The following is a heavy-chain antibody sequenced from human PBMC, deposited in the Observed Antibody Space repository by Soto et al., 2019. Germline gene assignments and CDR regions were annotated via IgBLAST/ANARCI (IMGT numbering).Heavy chain of an antibody. D-gene: IGHD6-13*01. J-gene: IGHJ6*02. CDR3: VCRTAANGMDV. CDR2: INAGNGYA. Sequence: ASVKVSCKASGYTFTSHAMHWVRQAPGQRPEWMGWINAGNGYAKYSQKFQGRVTIARDTSASTAYMELSSLRSEDTAVYYCVCRTAANGMDVWGQGTTVTVSS. CDR1: GYTFTSHA. V-gene: IGHV1-3*01.